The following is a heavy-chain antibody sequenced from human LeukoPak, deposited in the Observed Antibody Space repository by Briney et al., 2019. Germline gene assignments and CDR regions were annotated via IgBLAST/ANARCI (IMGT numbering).Heavy chain of an antibody. J-gene: IGHJ4*02. D-gene: IGHD6-13*01. CDR2: FDPEDGET. V-gene: IGHV1-24*01. CDR1: GYTLTELS. CDR3: ATDLGLQLVPRFDY. Sequence: ASVKVSCKVSGYTLTELSMYWVRQAPGKGLEWMGGFDPEDGETIYAQKFQGRVTMTEDTSTDTAYMELSSLRSEDTAVYYCATDLGLQLVPRFDYWGQGTLVTVSS.